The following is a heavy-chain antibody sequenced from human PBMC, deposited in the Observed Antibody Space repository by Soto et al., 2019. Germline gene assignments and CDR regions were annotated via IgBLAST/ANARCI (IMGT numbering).Heavy chain of an antibody. Sequence: SETLSLTCTVSGGSISSYYWSWIRQPAGKGLEWIGRIYTSGSTNYNPSLKSRVTMSVDTSKKQFSLKLSSVTAADTAVYYCARDGDSSGWYRRYFDYWGQGAMVTVSS. CDR1: GGSISSYY. V-gene: IGHV4-4*07. CDR2: IYTSGST. CDR3: ARDGDSSGWYRRYFDY. D-gene: IGHD6-19*01. J-gene: IGHJ4*02.